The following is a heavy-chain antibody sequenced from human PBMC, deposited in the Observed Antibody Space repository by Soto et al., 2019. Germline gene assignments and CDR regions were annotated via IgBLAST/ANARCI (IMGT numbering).Heavy chain of an antibody. J-gene: IGHJ5*02. CDR2: IIPIFGTA. Sequence: SVKVSCKASGGTFSSYAISWVRQAPGQGLEWTGGIIPIFGTANYAQKFQGRVTITADESTSTAYMELSSLRSEDTAVYYCAKLFWGGPAAIWFDPWGQGTLVTVSS. D-gene: IGHD2-2*01. CDR1: GGTFSSYA. CDR3: AKLFWGGPAAIWFDP. V-gene: IGHV1-69*13.